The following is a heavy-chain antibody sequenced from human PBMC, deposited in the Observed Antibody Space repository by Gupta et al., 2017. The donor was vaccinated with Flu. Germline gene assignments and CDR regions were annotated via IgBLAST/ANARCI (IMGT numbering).Heavy chain of an antibody. Sequence: EVTLLESGGGLVQPGGSLRLSCKAYGFSFSTYAITWVRQAPGKGLEWVSTISGGGAGTYYADSVKGRFTISRDKSMYTLYLHMDGLRAGDTAMYYCAKEPDGINGTILHYWGQGALVTVSS. D-gene: IGHD1-7*01. CDR2: ISGGGAGT. CDR3: AKEPDGINGTILHY. V-gene: IGHV3-23*01. J-gene: IGHJ4*02. CDR1: GFSFSTYA.